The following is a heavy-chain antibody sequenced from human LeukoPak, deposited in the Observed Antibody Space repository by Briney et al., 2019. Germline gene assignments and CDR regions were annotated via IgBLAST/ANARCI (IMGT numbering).Heavy chain of an antibody. D-gene: IGHD2-15*01. V-gene: IGHV4-59*08. CDR1: GRSINSYY. Sequence: SETLSLTCTVSGRSINSYYWSWIRQPPGKGLEWIGYIYYSGSTNYNPSLKSRVTISVDTSNNKFSLKLTSLTAADTAVYYCVRHLSAGRPAFDIWGQGTMVTVSS. CDR3: VRHLSAGRPAFDI. J-gene: IGHJ3*02. CDR2: IYYSGST.